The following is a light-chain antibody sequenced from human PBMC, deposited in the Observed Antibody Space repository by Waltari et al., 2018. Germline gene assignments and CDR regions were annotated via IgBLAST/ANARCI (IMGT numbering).Light chain of an antibody. J-gene: IGKJ1*01. CDR1: EDIKNF. Sequence: DIQMIQSPSSMYASVGDRVTINCRASEDIKNFVAWFQQKPGKAPKTLMYVASNLQRGVPSRFSGSGSGTEFTLTINGLQPEDFATYYCQQYKTFPWTFGHGTKVEVK. CDR3: QQYKTFPWT. CDR2: VAS. V-gene: IGKV1-16*01.